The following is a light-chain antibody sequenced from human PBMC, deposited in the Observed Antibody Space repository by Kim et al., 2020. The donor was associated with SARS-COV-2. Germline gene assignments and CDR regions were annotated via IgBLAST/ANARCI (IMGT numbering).Light chain of an antibody. Sequence: GQSVTISCTGTSSDVGNYNSVSWYQQHPGKAPKLLIYEVINRPSGIPDRFSASKSGNTASLTVSWLQTEDEADYYCHSYAGNNVWVFGGGTQLTVL. V-gene: IGLV2-8*01. CDR1: SSDVGNYNS. CDR2: EVI. CDR3: HSYAGNNVWV. J-gene: IGLJ3*02.